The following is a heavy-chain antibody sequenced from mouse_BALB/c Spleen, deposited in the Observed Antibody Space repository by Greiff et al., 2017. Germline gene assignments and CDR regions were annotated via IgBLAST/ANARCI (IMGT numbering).Heavy chain of an antibody. Sequence: EVQLQQSGPELVKPGASVKISCKASGYTFTDYNMHWVKQSHGKSLEWIGYIYPYNGGTGYNQKFKSKATLTVDNSSSTAYMVLRSLTSEDSAVYYCARSPYGNYGSYAMDYWGQGTSVTVSS. D-gene: IGHD2-10*02. CDR1: GYTFTDYN. CDR3: ARSPYGNYGSYAMDY. J-gene: IGHJ4*01. V-gene: IGHV1S29*02. CDR2: IYPYNGGT.